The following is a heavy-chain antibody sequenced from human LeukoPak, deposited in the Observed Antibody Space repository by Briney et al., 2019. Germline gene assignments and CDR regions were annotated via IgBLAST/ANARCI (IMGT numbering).Heavy chain of an antibody. Sequence: GGSLRLFCAASGFTFSSYSMNWVRQAPGKGLEWVSSISSSSSYIYYAESVKGRFTLSRDNAKNSLYLQMNSLRAEDTAVYYCARDAGIAARGFGYWGQGTLVTVSS. CDR3: ARDAGIAARGFGY. D-gene: IGHD6-6*01. CDR2: ISSSSSYI. CDR1: GFTFSSYS. J-gene: IGHJ4*02. V-gene: IGHV3-21*01.